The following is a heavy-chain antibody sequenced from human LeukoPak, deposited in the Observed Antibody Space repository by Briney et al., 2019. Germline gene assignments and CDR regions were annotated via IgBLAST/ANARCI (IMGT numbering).Heavy chain of an antibody. CDR1: GFTFSNYG. CDR3: AKDHSGSGWYFDY. V-gene: IGHV3-30*02. D-gene: IGHD6-19*01. CDR2: IRYDGSNK. Sequence: PGGSLRLSCAASGFTFSNYGMHWVRQAPGKGLEWVAFIRYDGSNKYYADSVKGRFTISRDNSKNTLFLQMNSLRAEDTAVFSCAKDHSGSGWYFDYWGQGTLVTVSS. J-gene: IGHJ4*02.